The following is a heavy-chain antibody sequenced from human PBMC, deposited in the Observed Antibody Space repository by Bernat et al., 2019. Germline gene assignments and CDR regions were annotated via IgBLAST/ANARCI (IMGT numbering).Heavy chain of an antibody. CDR1: GFTFSSYE. J-gene: IGHJ5*02. Sequence: EVQLVESGGGLVQPGGSLRLSCAASGFTFSSYEMNWVRQAPGKGLEWVSYISSSCSTIYYADSVKGRFTISRDNAKNSLYLQMNSLRAEDTAVYYCARVPVVAATFSVFDPWGQGTLVTVSS. CDR3: ARVPVVAATFSVFDP. D-gene: IGHD2-15*01. CDR2: ISSSCSTI. V-gene: IGHV3-48*03.